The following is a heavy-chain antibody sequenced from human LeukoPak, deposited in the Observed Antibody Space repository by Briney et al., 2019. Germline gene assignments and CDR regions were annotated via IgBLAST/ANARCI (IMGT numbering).Heavy chain of an antibody. CDR2: IYYSGST. CDR1: GGSISSSSYY. Sequence: SETLSLTCTVSGGSISSSSYYWGWIRQPPGKGLEWIGSIYYSGSTYYNPSLKSRVTISVDTSKNQFSLKLSSVTAADTAVYYCARESNYYGSGTGWFDPWGQGTLVTVSS. V-gene: IGHV4-39*07. CDR3: ARESNYYGSGTGWFDP. J-gene: IGHJ5*02. D-gene: IGHD3-10*01.